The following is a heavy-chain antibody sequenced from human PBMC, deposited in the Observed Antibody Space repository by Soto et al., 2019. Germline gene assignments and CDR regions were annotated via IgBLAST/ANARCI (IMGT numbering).Heavy chain of an antibody. J-gene: IGHJ5*02. V-gene: IGHV1-69*02. D-gene: IGHD1-26*01. CDR3: ARLWGATSNWFDT. Sequence: QVQLVQSGAEVKKPGSSVKVSCKASGGTFSSYTISWVRQAPGQGLEWMGRIIPILGIANYPQKFQGRVTITADKSTSTAYMELSRLRSEDTAVYYCARLWGATSNWFDTWGQGTLVTVSS. CDR1: GGTFSSYT. CDR2: IIPILGIA.